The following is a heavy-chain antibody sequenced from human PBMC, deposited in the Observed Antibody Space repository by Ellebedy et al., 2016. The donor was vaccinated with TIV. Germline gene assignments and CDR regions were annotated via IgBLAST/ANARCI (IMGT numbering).Heavy chain of an antibody. D-gene: IGHD3-16*01. V-gene: IGHV4-39*07. Sequence: MPSETLSLTCTVSGDSIGANSYYWGWIRQPPGKGLEGIGSIYYRGNTYYNPSLKSRVTISVDTSKNQFSLTLISVTAADTAIYYCARDMIRGYDFWGHGTLVTVSS. CDR3: ARDMIRGYDF. J-gene: IGHJ4*01. CDR1: GDSIGANSYY. CDR2: IYYRGNT.